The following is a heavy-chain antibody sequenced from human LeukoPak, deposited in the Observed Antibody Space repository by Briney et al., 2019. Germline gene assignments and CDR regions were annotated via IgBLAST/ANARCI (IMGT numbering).Heavy chain of an antibody. CDR3: ASLPKKSPTQQLSN. J-gene: IGHJ4*02. CDR1: GFTFDDYA. CDR2: ISWNSGSI. V-gene: IGHV3-9*01. Sequence: GGSLRLSCAASGFTFDDYAMHWVRQAPGKGLEWVSGISWNSGSIGYADSVEGRFTISRDNAKNSLYLQMNSLRAEDTALYYCASLPKKSPTQQLSNWGQGTLVTVSS. D-gene: IGHD6-13*01.